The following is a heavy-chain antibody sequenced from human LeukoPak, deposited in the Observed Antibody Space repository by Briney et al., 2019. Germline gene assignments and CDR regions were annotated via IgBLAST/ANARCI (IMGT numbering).Heavy chain of an antibody. V-gene: IGHV3-21*01. J-gene: IGHJ6*03. CDR1: GFIFSDYA. D-gene: IGHD3-3*01. Sequence: GGSLRLSCAASGFIFSDYAMTWVRQAPGKGLEWVSSISGRGTHIYYADSVKGRFTISRDNAQKSLYLQMNSLRADDAAVYACAGGVGTTFGEYYYYMDVWGKGTTVTVSS. CDR2: ISGRGTHI. CDR3: AGGVGTTFGEYYYYMDV.